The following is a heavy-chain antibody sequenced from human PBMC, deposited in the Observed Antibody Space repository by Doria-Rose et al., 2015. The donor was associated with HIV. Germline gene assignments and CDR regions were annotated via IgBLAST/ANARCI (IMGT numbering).Heavy chain of an antibody. D-gene: IGHD3-3*01. CDR3: ARDAGDYNFWSGYYSRYWYFDL. V-gene: IGHV3-7*01. J-gene: IGHJ2*01. CDR2: IKQDGSEK. Sequence: WVANIKQDGSEKYYVDSVKGRFTISRDNAKNSLYLQMNSLRAEDTAVYYCARDAGDYNFWSGYYSRYWYFDLWGRGTLVTVSS.